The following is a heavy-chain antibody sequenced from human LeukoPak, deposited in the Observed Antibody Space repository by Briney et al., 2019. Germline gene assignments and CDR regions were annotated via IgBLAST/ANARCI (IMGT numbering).Heavy chain of an antibody. Sequence: SETLSLTCAVYGGSFSGYYWSWIRQPPGKGLEWIGEINHSGSTNYNPSLKSRVTISVNTSKNQFSLKLSSVTAADTAVYYCVMTQKWLAFDYWGQGILVTVSS. J-gene: IGHJ4*02. CDR3: VMTQKWLAFDY. V-gene: IGHV4-34*01. CDR2: INHSGST. CDR1: GGSFSGYY. D-gene: IGHD6-19*01.